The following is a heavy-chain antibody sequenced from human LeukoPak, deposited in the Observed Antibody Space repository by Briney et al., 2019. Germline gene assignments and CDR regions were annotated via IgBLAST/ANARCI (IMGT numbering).Heavy chain of an antibody. D-gene: IGHD6-13*01. V-gene: IGHV4-34*01. CDR2: INHSGST. Sequence: SETLSLTCAVYGGSFSGYYWSWIRQPPGKGLEWIGEINHSGSTNYNPSLKSRVTISVDTSKNQFSLKLSSVTAADTAVYYCARLWTGIAAAGGYWGQGTLVTVSS. CDR1: GGSFSGYY. J-gene: IGHJ4*02. CDR3: ARLWTGIAAAGGY.